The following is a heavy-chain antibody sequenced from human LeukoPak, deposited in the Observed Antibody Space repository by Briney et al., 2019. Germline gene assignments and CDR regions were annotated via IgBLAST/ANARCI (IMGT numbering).Heavy chain of an antibody. Sequence: SETLSLTCTVSGGSISSGAYYWGWIRQPPGKGLEWIGSIYYSESTYYNPSLKSRVTISVDTSKNQFSLKLSSVTAADTAVYYCAYGSGSPGRWFDPWGQGTLVTVSS. CDR1: GGSISSGAYY. D-gene: IGHD3-10*01. J-gene: IGHJ5*02. CDR3: AYGSGSPGRWFDP. CDR2: IYYSEST. V-gene: IGHV4-39*01.